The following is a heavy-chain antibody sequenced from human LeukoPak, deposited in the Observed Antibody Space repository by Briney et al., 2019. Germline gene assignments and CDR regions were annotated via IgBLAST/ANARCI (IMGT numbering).Heavy chain of an antibody. CDR2: INHSGST. D-gene: IGHD5-12*01. Sequence: ETLSLTCAVYGGSFSGYYWSWIRQPPGKGLEWIGEINHSGSTNYNPSLKSRVTISVDTSKNQFSLKLSSVTAADTAVYYCARIRGYSGYTNWGQGTLVTVSS. J-gene: IGHJ4*02. CDR3: ARIRGYSGYTN. CDR1: GGSFSGYY. V-gene: IGHV4-34*01.